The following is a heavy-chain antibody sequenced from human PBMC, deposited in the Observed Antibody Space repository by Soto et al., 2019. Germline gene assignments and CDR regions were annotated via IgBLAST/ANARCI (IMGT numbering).Heavy chain of an antibody. CDR3: ARASGAWPIDY. Sequence: SETLSLTCTVSGGSISSGGNYWSWIRQHPGKGLEWIGFIYNSGRTYYNPSLQSRVTMSEDTSKNQFSLKLSSVTAADTAVYYCARASGAWPIDYWGQGTLVTLSS. J-gene: IGHJ4*02. D-gene: IGHD6-25*01. CDR1: GGSISSGGNY. V-gene: IGHV4-31*03. CDR2: IYNSGRT.